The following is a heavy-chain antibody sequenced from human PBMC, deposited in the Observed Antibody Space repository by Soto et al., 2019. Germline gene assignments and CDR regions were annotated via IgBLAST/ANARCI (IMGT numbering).Heavy chain of an antibody. J-gene: IGHJ5*02. CDR2: ISSSSSYI. D-gene: IGHD1-26*01. V-gene: IGHV3-21*01. CDR1: GFTFSSYS. CDR3: ARDEGTGSWPISYNWFDP. Sequence: GGSLRLSCAASGFTFSSYSMNWVRQAPGKGLEWVSSISSSSSYIYYADSVKGRFTISRDNAKNSLYLQMNSLRAEDTAVYYCARDEGTGSWPISYNWFDPWGQGTLVTVSS.